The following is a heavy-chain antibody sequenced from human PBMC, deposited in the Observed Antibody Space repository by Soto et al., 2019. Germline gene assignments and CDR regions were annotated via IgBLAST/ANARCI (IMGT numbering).Heavy chain of an antibody. J-gene: IGHJ4*01. CDR2: IKSKTDGGTA. Sequence: GGSLRLSCAASGFTFSNAWINWVRQAPGKGLEWVGRIKSKTDGGTADFAAPVKGRFATSRDDSKNTVYLQMNSLKTEDTAVYYCTTDSYSTIIVVRFDYWGHGTLVTAPQ. V-gene: IGHV3-15*07. D-gene: IGHD3-22*01. CDR3: TTDSYSTIIVVRFDY. CDR1: GFTFSNAW.